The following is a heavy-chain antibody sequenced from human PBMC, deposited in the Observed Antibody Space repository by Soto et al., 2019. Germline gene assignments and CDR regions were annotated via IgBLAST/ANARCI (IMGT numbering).Heavy chain of an antibody. D-gene: IGHD2-8*02. CDR2: ILHDGGDQ. J-gene: IGHJ3*02. CDR3: TRDDDRPHTGLDM. Sequence: QVQLVESGGGVVQPGRSLRLSCAASGFTFRKYGMHWVRQAPGKGLAWVAVILHDGGDQRYGDSVKGRFTISRDNRKNSLYLQINSLIVEDTAVYYCTRDDDRPHTGLDMRGQGTMVTVSS. V-gene: IGHV3-33*05. CDR1: GFTFRKYG.